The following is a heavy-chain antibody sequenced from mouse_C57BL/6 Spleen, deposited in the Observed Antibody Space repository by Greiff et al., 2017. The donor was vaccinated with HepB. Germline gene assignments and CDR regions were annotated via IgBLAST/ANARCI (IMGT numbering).Heavy chain of an antibody. CDR1: GYTFTSYW. CDR2: IDPSDSVT. Sequence: VQLQQPGAELVRPGSSVKLSCKASGYTFTSYWMHWVKQRPIQGLEWIGNIDPSDSVTHYNQKFKDKATLTVDKSSSTAYMQLSSLTSEDSAVYYCARDGDYAMDYWGQRTSVTVAS. J-gene: IGHJ4*01. CDR3: ARDGDYAMDY. V-gene: IGHV1-52*01.